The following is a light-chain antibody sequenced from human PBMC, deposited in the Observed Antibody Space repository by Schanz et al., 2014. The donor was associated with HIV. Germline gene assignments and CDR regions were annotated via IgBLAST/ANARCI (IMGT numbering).Light chain of an antibody. Sequence: EIVLTQSQGSLSLSPGGRATLSCGASQRLSSSYLAWYQQKRDQPPRLVIYATSTRAAGIPDRFSGTGSGTDFTLTISRLEPEDFAVYYCQQYANSVTFGGGATVEIK. J-gene: IGKJ4*01. CDR1: QRLSSSY. CDR2: ATS. CDR3: QQYANSVT. V-gene: IGKV3-20*01.